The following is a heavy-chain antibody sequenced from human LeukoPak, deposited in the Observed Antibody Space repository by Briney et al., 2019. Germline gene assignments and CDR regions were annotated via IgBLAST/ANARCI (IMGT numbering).Heavy chain of an antibody. V-gene: IGHV1-2*02. CDR3: ARAAGAARGYYYYGMDV. J-gene: IGHJ6*02. CDR2: INPNSGGT. D-gene: IGHD6-6*01. CDR1: GYTFTDYY. Sequence: GASVKVSCKASGYTFTDYYVHWVRQAPGQGLEWMGWINPNSGGTNYAQNFQGRVTMTRDTSISTAYMELSSLKPDDTAVYYCARAAGAARGYYYYGMDVWGQGTTVTVSS.